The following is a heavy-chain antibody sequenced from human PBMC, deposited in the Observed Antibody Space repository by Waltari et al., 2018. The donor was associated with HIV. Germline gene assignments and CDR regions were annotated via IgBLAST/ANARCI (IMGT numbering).Heavy chain of an antibody. D-gene: IGHD3-22*01. V-gene: IGHV4-59*08. J-gene: IGHJ2*01. Sequence: QVQLQESGPGLVKPSETLSLTCTVSGGSISSYYWSWIRQPPGKGLEGIGYIYYSGSTNYNPSLRSRVTISVDTSKNQFSRKLSSVTAADTAVYYCARHYYYDSSGYLLWYFDLWGRGTLVTVSS. CDR2: IYYSGST. CDR1: GGSISSYY. CDR3: ARHYYYDSSGYLLWYFDL.